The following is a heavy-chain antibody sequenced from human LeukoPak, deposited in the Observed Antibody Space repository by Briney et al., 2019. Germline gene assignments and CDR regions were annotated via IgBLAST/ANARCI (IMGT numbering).Heavy chain of an antibody. CDR3: VRGTSGNSAFDP. CDR2: ISSSSSAM. D-gene: IGHD2-2*01. Sequence: PGGSLRLSCAASGFSFSGFSMNWVRQAPGKGLEWVSYISSSSSAMSYADSVKGRFTISRDKAKNSLYLQMNSLRAEDTAVYYCVRGTSGNSAFDPWGQGTLVTVSS. V-gene: IGHV3-48*01. J-gene: IGHJ5*02. CDR1: GFSFSGFS.